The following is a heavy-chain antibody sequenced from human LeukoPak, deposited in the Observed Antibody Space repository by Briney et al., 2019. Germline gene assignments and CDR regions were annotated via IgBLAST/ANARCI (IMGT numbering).Heavy chain of an antibody. CDR3: ARGTILEPFDI. J-gene: IGHJ3*02. Sequence: GASVKVSCKASGYSFTGYYLHWVRQAPGQGLEWMGWIHPKSGGISYEQSFQGRVIMTSDTSISTAYMEVRRLTSDDTAVYYCARGTILEPFDIWGQGTMVTVSS. D-gene: IGHD3-3*01. CDR2: IHPKSGGI. CDR1: GYSFTGYY. V-gene: IGHV1-2*02.